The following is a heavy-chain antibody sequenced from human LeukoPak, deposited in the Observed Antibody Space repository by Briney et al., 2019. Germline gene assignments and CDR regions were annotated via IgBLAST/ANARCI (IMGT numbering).Heavy chain of an antibody. V-gene: IGHV1-2*02. CDR2: ISPISGDT. J-gene: IGHJ3*01. Sequence: ASVKVSCKSSGYTFIAYSMHWVRLAPGQGLEWMGGISPISGDTHYAQPFKGRFTMTSDTSISTSYMEMSGLRSDDTAVYYCAENRGSERTSDLWGQGTMVTVSS. CDR3: AENRGSERTSDL. CDR1: GYTFIAYS. D-gene: IGHD3-10*01.